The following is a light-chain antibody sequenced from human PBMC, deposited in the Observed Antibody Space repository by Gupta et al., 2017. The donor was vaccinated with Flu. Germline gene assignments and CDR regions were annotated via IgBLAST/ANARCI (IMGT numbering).Light chain of an antibody. CDR1: SSDVGNYDF. J-gene: IGLJ3*02. Sequence: QSALTQPRSVAGSPGRSVTVSCTGTSSDVGNYDFVSWYQQHPGKAPKLLIYEVTKRPSGVPDRFSGSKSGNTASLSISGLQADDEAEYYCSSYAGNYKLVFGGGTKLTVL. CDR3: SSYAGNYKLV. V-gene: IGLV2-11*01. CDR2: EVT.